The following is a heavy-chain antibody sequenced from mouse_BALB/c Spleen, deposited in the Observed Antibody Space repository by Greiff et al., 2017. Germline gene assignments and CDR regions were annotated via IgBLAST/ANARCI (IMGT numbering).Heavy chain of an antibody. Sequence: DVKLVESGGGLVQPGGSLKLSCAASGFTFSSYGMSWVRQTPDKRLELVATINSNGGSTYYPDSVKGRFTISRDNAKNTLYLQMSSLKSEDTAMYYCARDDYVFAYWGQGTLVTVSA. CDR2: INSNGGST. J-gene: IGHJ3*01. CDR1: GFTFSSYG. V-gene: IGHV5-6-3*01. CDR3: ARDDYVFAY. D-gene: IGHD2-4*01.